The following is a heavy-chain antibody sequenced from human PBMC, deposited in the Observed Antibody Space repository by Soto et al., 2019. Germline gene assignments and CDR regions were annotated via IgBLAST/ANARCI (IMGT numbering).Heavy chain of an antibody. J-gene: IGHJ4*02. Sequence: SETLSLTCTVPGGPVSSGSYYWSWIRQPPGKGLEWIGYIYYSGSTNYNPSLKSRVTISVDTSKNQFSLKLSSVTAADTAVYYCASGIMVYAIESGHYFDYWGQGTLVTVSS. CDR1: GGPVSSGSYY. V-gene: IGHV4-61*01. CDR2: IYYSGST. CDR3: ASGIMVYAIESGHYFDY. D-gene: IGHD2-8*01.